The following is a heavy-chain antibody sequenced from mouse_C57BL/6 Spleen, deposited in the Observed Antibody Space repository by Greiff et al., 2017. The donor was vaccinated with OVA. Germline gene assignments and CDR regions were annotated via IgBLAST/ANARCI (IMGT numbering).Heavy chain of an antibody. CDR2: ISDGGSYT. D-gene: IGHD2-4*01. CDR1: GFTFSSYA. Sequence: GFTFSSYAMSWVRQTPEKRLEWVATISDGGSYTYYPDNVKGRFTISRNNDKNNLYLQMSHLKSEDTAMYYCARTADDYDEGTWFAYWGQGTLVTVSA. J-gene: IGHJ3*01. V-gene: IGHV5-4*01. CDR3: ARTADDYDEGTWFAY.